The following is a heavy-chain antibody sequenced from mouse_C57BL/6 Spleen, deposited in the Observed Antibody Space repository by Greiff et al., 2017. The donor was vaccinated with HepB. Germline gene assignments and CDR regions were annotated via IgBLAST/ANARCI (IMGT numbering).Heavy chain of an antibody. CDR1: GFTFSSYA. Sequence: EVNLVESGGGLVKPGGSLKLSCAASGFTFSSYAMSWVRQTPEKRLEWVATISDGGSYTYYPDNVKGRFTIYRDNAKNNLYLQMSHLKSEDTAMYYCAREGWDYWGQGTSVTVSS. J-gene: IGHJ4*01. V-gene: IGHV5-4*01. CDR2: ISDGGSYT. CDR3: AREGWDY.